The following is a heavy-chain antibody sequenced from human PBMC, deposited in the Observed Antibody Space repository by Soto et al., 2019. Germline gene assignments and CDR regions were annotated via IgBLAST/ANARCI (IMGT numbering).Heavy chain of an antibody. CDR1: GYTFTSYD. J-gene: IGHJ6*02. D-gene: IGHD3-3*01. V-gene: IGHV1-8*01. Sequence: ASVKVSCKASGYTFTSYDINWVRQATGQGLEWMGGMNPNSGNTGYAQKFQGRVTMTRNTSISTAYMELSSLRSEDTAVYYCARAPSTDYDFWSGYFGHAGHYYYGMDVWGQGTTVTVSS. CDR3: ARAPSTDYDFWSGYFGHAGHYYYGMDV. CDR2: MNPNSGNT.